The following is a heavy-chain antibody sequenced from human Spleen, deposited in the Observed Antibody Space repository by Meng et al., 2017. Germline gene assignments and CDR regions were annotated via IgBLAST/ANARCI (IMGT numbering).Heavy chain of an antibody. CDR3: ATRGNPYLNC. Sequence: QGDGENFGTESKKPGASLKVSCNVSHYTLTSDGFSWVRQAPGQGLEWMGWINRYSGNTDYSQKFQGRVTMTTDTSTSTAYMELTSLRSDDTAVYYCATRGNPYLNCWGQGTLVTVSS. V-gene: IGHV1-18*01. CDR1: HYTLTSDG. CDR2: INRYSGNT. J-gene: IGHJ4*02.